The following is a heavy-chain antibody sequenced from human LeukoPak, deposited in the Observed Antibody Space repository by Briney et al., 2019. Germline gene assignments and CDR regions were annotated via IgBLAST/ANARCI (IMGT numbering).Heavy chain of an antibody. CDR3: ARDPIIAAAGPGMDY. CDR2: IIPILGIA. CDR1: VDTFSSYA. V-gene: IGHV1-69*04. D-gene: IGHD6-13*01. Sequence: GASVNVSCKASVDTFSSYAISWVRQAPGQGLEWMGRIIPILGIANYAQKFQGRVTITADKSTSTAYMELSSLRSEDTAVYYCARDPIIAAAGPGMDYWGQGTLVTVSS. J-gene: IGHJ4*02.